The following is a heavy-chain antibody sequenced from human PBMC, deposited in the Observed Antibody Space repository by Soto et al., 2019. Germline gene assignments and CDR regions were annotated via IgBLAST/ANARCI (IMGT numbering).Heavy chain of an antibody. D-gene: IGHD3-10*01. Sequence: GGSLRLSCAASGFTFSNAWMNWVRQAPGKGLEWVGRIKSKTDGGTTDYAAPVKGRFTISRDDSKNRLYLQMNSLKTEDTAVYYCTTVPLWFGELKGSIFDYWGQGTLVTVSS. CDR2: IKSKTDGGTT. CDR3: TTVPLWFGELKGSIFDY. V-gene: IGHV3-15*07. CDR1: GFTFSNAW. J-gene: IGHJ4*02.